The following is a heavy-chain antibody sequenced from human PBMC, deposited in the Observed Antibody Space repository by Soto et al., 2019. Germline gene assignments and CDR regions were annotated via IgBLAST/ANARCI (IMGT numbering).Heavy chain of an antibody. CDR3: AKPGYCSGGSCYTRAPFDY. CDR2: ISGSGGST. J-gene: IGHJ4*02. Sequence: EVQLLQSGGGLVQPGGSLRLSCAASGFSFSSNAMSWVRQAPEKGLEWVSAISGSGGSTYNADSVKSRFTISTENSKNTMYLQRNSLRAEDTAVYYWAKPGYCSGGSCYTRAPFDYWGQGTLVTVSS. V-gene: IGHV3-23*01. D-gene: IGHD2-15*01. CDR1: GFSFSSNA.